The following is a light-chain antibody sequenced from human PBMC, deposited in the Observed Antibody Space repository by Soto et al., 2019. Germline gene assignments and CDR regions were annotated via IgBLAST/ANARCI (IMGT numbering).Light chain of an antibody. CDR1: SSNIGTDYD. V-gene: IGLV1-40*01. CDR3: QSYDSSLSGVV. CDR2: RNI. Sequence: QSVLTQPPSVSGAPGQRVTISCAGSSSNIGTDYDVHWYQQLPGTAPKLLIYRNINRPSGVPDRFSGSRSGTSASLAITGLQPEDEADYYCQSYDSSLSGVVFGGGTKLTVL. J-gene: IGLJ2*01.